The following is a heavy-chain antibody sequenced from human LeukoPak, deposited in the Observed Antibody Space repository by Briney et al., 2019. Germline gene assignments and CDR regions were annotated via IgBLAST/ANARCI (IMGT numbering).Heavy chain of an antibody. CDR2: IRYDGGEK. CDR3: AKSGGSGSGPDY. D-gene: IGHD3-10*01. J-gene: IGHJ4*02. CDR1: GLMFSSDG. V-gene: IGHV3-30*02. Sequence: GGSLRLSCAASGLMFSSDGMVWVRQAPGEGREWVAFIRYDGGEKYYTDSVKGRFSISRDNSKNTVYLQMNSLRVEGTAVYYCAKSGGSGSGPDYWGQGTLVTVSS.